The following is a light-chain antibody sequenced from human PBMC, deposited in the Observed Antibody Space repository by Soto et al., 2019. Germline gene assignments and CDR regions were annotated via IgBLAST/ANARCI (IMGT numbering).Light chain of an antibody. CDR1: QSVSSSY. J-gene: IGKJ1*01. CDR2: GAS. V-gene: IGKV3-20*01. CDR3: QQYGSSPRT. Sequence: EIVLTQSPGTLSLSPGERATLSCRASQSVSSSYLAWYQQKPGQAPRLLIYGASSRATGIPDRFSGSGSGTDFTLTISRLGPEDFAVYYCQQYGSSPRTFGPGTKV.